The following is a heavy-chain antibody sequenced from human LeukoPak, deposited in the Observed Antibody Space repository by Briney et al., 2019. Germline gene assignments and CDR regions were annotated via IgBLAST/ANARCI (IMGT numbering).Heavy chain of an antibody. D-gene: IGHD3-22*01. CDR1: GYTLTELS. J-gene: IGHJ4*02. CDR2: FDPEDGET. Sequence: ATVKVSCKVSGYTLTELSMHWVRQAPGKGLEWMGGFDPEDGETIYAQKFQGRVTMTEDTSTDTAYMELSSLRSEDTAVYYCATWGVAGGYDSSGYYGLYYFDYWGQGTLVTVSS. CDR3: ATWGVAGGYDSSGYYGLYYFDY. V-gene: IGHV1-24*01.